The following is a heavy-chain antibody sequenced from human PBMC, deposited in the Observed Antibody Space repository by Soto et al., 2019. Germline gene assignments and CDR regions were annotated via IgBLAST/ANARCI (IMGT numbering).Heavy chain of an antibody. V-gene: IGHV4-4*07. CDR1: GGSIRSYY. D-gene: IGHD6-19*01. CDR2: IYSSGST. J-gene: IGHJ2*01. Sequence: QVQLQESGPGLVKPSETLSLTCTVSGGSIRSYYWNWIRQPAGKGLEWIGRIYSSGSTTYNPSLNSRVTLSVDPSKNPFSLKLSAVTAADTAVYYCARITSNSRASVFDIWGSGTLVTVSS. CDR3: ARITSNSRASVFDI.